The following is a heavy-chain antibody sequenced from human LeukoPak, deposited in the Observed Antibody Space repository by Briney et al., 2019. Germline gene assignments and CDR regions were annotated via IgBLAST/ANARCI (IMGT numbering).Heavy chain of an antibody. J-gene: IGHJ4*02. CDR2: ISDSGGRT. Sequence: PGGSLRLSCAVSGITLSNYGMSWVRQAPGKGLEWVAGISDSGGRTNYADSVKGRFTISRDNPKSTLYLQMNSLRAEDTAVYFCAKRGVVIRVILVGFHKEAPYFDSWGQGVLVTVSS. V-gene: IGHV3-23*01. D-gene: IGHD3-22*01. CDR1: GITLSNYG. CDR3: AKRGVVIRVILVGFHKEAPYFDS.